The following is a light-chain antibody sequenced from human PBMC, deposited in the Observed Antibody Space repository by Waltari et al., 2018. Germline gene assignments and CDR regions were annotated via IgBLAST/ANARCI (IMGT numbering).Light chain of an antibody. J-gene: IGLJ2*01. Sequence: SYELTQPPSVSVSPGQTASITCSGDKLGDKYACWYQQKPGQSPVLVIYQDSKRPSGVPERFSGSNSGKTATLTISGTQAMAEADYYCQAWDSSTGVFGGGTKLTVL. CDR3: QAWDSSTGV. CDR2: QDS. CDR1: KLGDKY. V-gene: IGLV3-1*01.